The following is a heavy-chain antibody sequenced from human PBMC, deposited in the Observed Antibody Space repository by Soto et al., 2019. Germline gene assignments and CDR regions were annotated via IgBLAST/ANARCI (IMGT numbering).Heavy chain of an antibody. J-gene: IGHJ6*03. D-gene: IGHD1-1*01. CDR1: GYTFTSYG. CDR2: ISAYNGNT. Sequence: ASVKVSCKASGYTFTSYGISWVRQAPGQGLEWMGWISAYNGNTNYAQKLQGRVTMTTDTSTSTAYMELRSLRSDDTAVYYCARDGQLGMEPIYYYYYYMDVWGKGTTVTVSS. V-gene: IGHV1-18*01. CDR3: ARDGQLGMEPIYYYYYYMDV.